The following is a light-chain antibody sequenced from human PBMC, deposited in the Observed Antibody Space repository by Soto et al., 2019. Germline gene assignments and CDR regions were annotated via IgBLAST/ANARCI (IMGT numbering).Light chain of an antibody. CDR3: AVWDDSLNRRV. V-gene: IGLV1-44*01. CDR2: SNN. J-gene: IGLJ1*01. CDR1: SSNIGSNT. Sequence: QSVLTQPPSASGTPGQRVTISCSGSSSNIGSNTINWYQQLPGTAPKLLIYSNNQRPSGVPDRFSGSKSGTSASLAFSGLQSEDEADYYCAVWDDSLNRRVFGTGTKVTVL.